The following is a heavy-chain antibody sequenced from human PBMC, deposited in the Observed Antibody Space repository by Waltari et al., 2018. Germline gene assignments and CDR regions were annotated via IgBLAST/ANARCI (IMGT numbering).Heavy chain of an antibody. V-gene: IGHV4-39*07. CDR3: ARRYYGDETEPFDY. Sequence: QLQLQESGPGLVKPSETLSLTCTVSGGSISSSSYYWGWLRQPPGKGLEWIGSIYYSGSTYYNPSLKSRVTISVDTSKNQFSLKLSSVTAADTAVYYCARRYYGDETEPFDYWGQGTLVTVSS. D-gene: IGHD4-17*01. CDR2: IYYSGST. J-gene: IGHJ4*02. CDR1: GGSISSSSYY.